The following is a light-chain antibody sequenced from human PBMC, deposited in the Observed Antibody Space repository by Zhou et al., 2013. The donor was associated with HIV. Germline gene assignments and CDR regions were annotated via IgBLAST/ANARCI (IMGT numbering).Light chain of an antibody. CDR1: QDISNY. J-gene: IGKJ1*01. CDR2: AAS. V-gene: IGKV1-27*01. Sequence: DIQMTQSPSSLSASIGDRVTITCRAVQDISNYLAWYQQKPGKVPKLLMYAASTLQSGVPSRFSGSGSGTDFTLTISSLQPEDVATYYCQKYNSDPWTFGQGTKGWKS. CDR3: QKYNSDPWT.